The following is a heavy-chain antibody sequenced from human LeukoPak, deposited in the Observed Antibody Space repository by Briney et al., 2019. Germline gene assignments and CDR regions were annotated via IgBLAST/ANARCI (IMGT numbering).Heavy chain of an antibody. CDR2: IDTAGDT. Sequence: GGSLRLSCAASGFTFSSYDMHWVRQATGKGLEWVSTIDTAGDTYYPGSVKGRFTISRENAKNSLYLQMNSLRAADTAVYYCARVRVARGSAYLDCWGQGTLVTVS. J-gene: IGHJ4*02. CDR3: ARVRVARGSAYLDC. D-gene: IGHD2-15*01. V-gene: IGHV3-13*01. CDR1: GFTFSSYD.